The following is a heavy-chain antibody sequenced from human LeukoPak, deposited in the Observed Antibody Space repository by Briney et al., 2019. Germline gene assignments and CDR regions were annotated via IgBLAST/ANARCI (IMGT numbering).Heavy chain of an antibody. CDR2: ISAYNGST. V-gene: IGHV1-18*01. Sequence: ASVKVSCKAPGYTFTSYGISWVRQAPGQGLEWMGWISAYNGSTNYAQKLQGRVTMTTDTSTSTAYMELSSLRSEDTAVYYCARPTGELPFDYWGQGTLVTVSS. CDR3: ARPTGELPFDY. J-gene: IGHJ4*02. D-gene: IGHD1-26*01. CDR1: GYTFTSYG.